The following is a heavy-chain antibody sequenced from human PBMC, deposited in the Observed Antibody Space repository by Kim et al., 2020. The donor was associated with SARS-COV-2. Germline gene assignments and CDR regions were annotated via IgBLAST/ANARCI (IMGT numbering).Heavy chain of an antibody. CDR3: ASDSHTPFDY. V-gene: IGHV4-39*01. CDR2: IYYSGST. CDR1: GGSISSSSYY. D-gene: IGHD2-21*02. Sequence: SETLSLTCTVSGGSISSSSYYWGWIRQPPGKGLELIGSIYYSGSTYYNPSLKSRVTISVDTSKNQFSLKLSSVTAADTAVYYCASDSHTPFDYWGQGTLVTVSS. J-gene: IGHJ4*02.